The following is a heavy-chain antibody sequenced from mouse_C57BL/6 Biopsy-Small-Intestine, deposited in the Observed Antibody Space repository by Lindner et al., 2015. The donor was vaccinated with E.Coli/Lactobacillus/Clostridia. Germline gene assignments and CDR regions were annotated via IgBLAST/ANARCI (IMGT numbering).Heavy chain of an antibody. D-gene: IGHD2-3*01. V-gene: IGHV1-66*01. Sequence: VQLQESGPELVKPGTSVKISCKASGYSFTTYYIHWVKQRPGQGLEWIGWIYPGSGNTKYNEKFKGKATLTADTSSSTAYMQLSSLTSEDSAVYYCARDDGYYVDWFAYWGQGTLVTVSA. CDR1: GYSFTTYY. J-gene: IGHJ3*01. CDR3: ARDDGYYVDWFAY. CDR2: IYPGSGNT.